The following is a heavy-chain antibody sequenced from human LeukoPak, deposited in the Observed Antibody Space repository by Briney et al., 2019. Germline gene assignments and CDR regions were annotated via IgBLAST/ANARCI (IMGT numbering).Heavy chain of an antibody. V-gene: IGHV3-11*06. CDR2: ISRSSTDT. CDR1: GFTFTDFY. J-gene: IGHJ4*02. CDR3: ARKTYYYDSGSYSKSYYFDY. Sequence: GGSLRLSCAAPGFTFTDFYMSWIRQAPGKGLEWLSDISRSSTDTNYADSVKGRFTISRDNAKNSLFLQLNSLRAEDTAVYYCARKTYYYDSGSYSKSYYFDYWGQGTLVTVSS. D-gene: IGHD3-10*01.